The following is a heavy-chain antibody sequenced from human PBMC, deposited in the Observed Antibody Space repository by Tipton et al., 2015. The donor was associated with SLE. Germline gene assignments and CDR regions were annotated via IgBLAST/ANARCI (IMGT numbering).Heavy chain of an antibody. D-gene: IGHD3-10*01. CDR1: GGSISSYY. CDR3: ARARRSGSYY. V-gene: IGHV4-4*08. CDR2: IYTSGST. Sequence: TLSLTCTVSGGSISSYYWSWIRQPPGKGLEWIGYIYTSGSTNYNPSLKSRVTISVDTSKNQFSLKLSSVTAADTAVYYCARARRSGSYYWGQGTLVTVSS. J-gene: IGHJ4*02.